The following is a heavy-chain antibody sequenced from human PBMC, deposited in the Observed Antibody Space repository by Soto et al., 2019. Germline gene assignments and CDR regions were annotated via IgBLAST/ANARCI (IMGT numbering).Heavy chain of an antibody. J-gene: IGHJ4*02. CDR3: VGEGGFYLIY. Sequence: EVQLGESGGGLVQPGGSLRLSCAASGFTFSTHSMNWVRQAPGKGLEWVSYITSSSVTMYSDYGKGRFTISKDNAKHSLDMQMSGSRAGDTAVYFCVGEGGFYLIYWGQGTLVTVSS. D-gene: IGHD3-16*01. CDR2: ITSSSVTM. CDR1: GFTFSTHS. V-gene: IGHV3-48*01.